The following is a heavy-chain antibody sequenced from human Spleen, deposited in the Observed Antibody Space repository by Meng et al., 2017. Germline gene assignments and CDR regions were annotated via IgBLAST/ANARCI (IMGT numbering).Heavy chain of an antibody. CDR3: ARAPGQVANY. V-gene: IGHV1-2*06. J-gene: IGHJ4*02. D-gene: IGHD3-10*01. CDR2: IDPNSGDT. CDR1: GFTFTAYY. Sequence: ASVKVSCKASGFTFTAYYLHWVRQAPGQGLEWMGRIDPNSGDTHYPQKFQGRVTMTRDTSISTVYVELSSVTSDDTAVYYCARAPGQVANYWGQGTLVTVSS.